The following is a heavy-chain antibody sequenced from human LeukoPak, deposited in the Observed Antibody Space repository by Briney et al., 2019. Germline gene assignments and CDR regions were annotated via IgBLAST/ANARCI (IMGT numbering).Heavy chain of an antibody. CDR3: APKPQIYGSGDRYFDL. Sequence: PGRSLRLSCAASGFTFSSYDMSWVRQAPGKGLEWVSAISGSGGSTYYADSVKGRFTISRDNSKNTLYLQMNSLRAEDTAVYYCAPKPQIYGSGDRYFDLWGRGTLVTVSS. V-gene: IGHV3-23*01. CDR2: ISGSGGST. J-gene: IGHJ2*01. D-gene: IGHD3-10*01. CDR1: GFTFSSYD.